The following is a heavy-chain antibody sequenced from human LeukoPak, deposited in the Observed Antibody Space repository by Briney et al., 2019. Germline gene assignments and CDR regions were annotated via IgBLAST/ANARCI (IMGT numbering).Heavy chain of an antibody. CDR1: GGTFSSYA. V-gene: IGHV1-69*13. J-gene: IGHJ6*03. Sequence: SVKVSCKASGGTFSSYAISWVRQAPGQGLEWMGGIIPIFGTANYAQKFQGRVTITADESMSTAYMELSSLRSEDTAVYYCARGAAYYYYMDVWGKGTTVTVSS. D-gene: IGHD6-13*01. CDR3: ARGAAYYYYMDV. CDR2: IIPIFGTA.